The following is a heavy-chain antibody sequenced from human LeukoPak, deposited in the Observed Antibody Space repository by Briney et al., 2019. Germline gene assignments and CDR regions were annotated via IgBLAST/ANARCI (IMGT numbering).Heavy chain of an antibody. Sequence: GGSLRLSCAASGFTFSSYSMNWVRQAPGKGLEWVSSISSSSSYIYYADSVKGRFTISRDNAKNSLYLQMNSLRAEDTAVYYCARSYMTTVTTAYWGQGTLVTVSS. V-gene: IGHV3-21*01. D-gene: IGHD4-17*01. J-gene: IGHJ4*02. CDR3: ARSYMTTVTTAY. CDR1: GFTFSSYS. CDR2: ISSSSSYI.